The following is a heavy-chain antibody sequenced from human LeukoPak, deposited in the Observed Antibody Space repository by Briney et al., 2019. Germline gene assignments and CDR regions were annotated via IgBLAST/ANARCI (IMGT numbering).Heavy chain of an antibody. V-gene: IGHV3-23*01. J-gene: IGHJ6*02. Sequence: GGSLRLSCAAPGFTFSSYAMSWVRQAPGKGLEWVAAISGSGGSTYYAGSVKGRFTISRDNSKNTLYLQMNSLRAEDTAVYYCAKVDEQQLASICYYCGMDVWGQGTTVTVSS. CDR3: AKVDEQQLASICYYCGMDV. CDR1: GFTFSSYA. D-gene: IGHD6-13*01. CDR2: ISGSGGST.